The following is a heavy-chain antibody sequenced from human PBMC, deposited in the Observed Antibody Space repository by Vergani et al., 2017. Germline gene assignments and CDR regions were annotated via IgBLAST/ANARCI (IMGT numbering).Heavy chain of an antibody. CDR1: GGSISSGGYS. J-gene: IGHJ5*02. Sequence: QLQLQESGSGLVKPSQTLSLTCAVSGGSISSGGYSWSWIRQPPGKGLEWIGYIYHSGSTYYNPSLKSRVTISVDRSKNQFSLKLSSVTAADTAVYYCAREYYDCWGGDYTGGWFDPWGQGTLVTVSS. D-gene: IGHD3-3*01. CDR3: AREYYDCWGGDYTGGWFDP. V-gene: IGHV4-30-2*01. CDR2: IYHSGST.